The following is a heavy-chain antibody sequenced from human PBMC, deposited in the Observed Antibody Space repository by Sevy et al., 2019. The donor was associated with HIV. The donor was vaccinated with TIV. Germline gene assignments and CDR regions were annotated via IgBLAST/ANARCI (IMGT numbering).Heavy chain of an antibody. CDR1: GFTFSSYS. Sequence: GGSLRLSCAASGFTFSSYSMNWVRRAPGKGLEWVSYISSSSSTIYYADSVKGRFTISRDNAKNSLYLQMNSLRDEDTAVYYCARGTGYYYDTDYFDYWGQGTLVTVSS. CDR2: ISSSSSTI. D-gene: IGHD3-22*01. CDR3: ARGTGYYYDTDYFDY. J-gene: IGHJ4*02. V-gene: IGHV3-48*02.